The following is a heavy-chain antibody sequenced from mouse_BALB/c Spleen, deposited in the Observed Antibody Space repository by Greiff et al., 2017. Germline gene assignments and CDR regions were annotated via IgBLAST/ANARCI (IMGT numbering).Heavy chain of an antibody. CDR3: ARNYRYDNYAMDY. D-gene: IGHD2-14*01. Sequence: EVKLMESGGGLVKPGGSLKLSCAASGFTFSSYAMSWVRQTPEKRLEWVASISSGGSTYYPDSVKGRFTISRDNARNILYLQMSSLRSEDTAMYYCARNYRYDNYAMDYWGQGTSVTVSS. J-gene: IGHJ4*01. CDR1: GFTFSSYA. CDR2: ISSGGST. V-gene: IGHV5-6-5*01.